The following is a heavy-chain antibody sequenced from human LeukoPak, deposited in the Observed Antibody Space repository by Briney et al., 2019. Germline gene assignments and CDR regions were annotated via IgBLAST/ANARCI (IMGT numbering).Heavy chain of an antibody. J-gene: IGHJ3*02. Sequence: PGGSLRLSCAASGFSFSTYEFHWVRHAPGKGLEWVSYISASGQTIYYADSVRGPFTISRDNAKNSLYLQMNSLGAEDTAVYHCARDRDVDYGNDGFDIWGQGTTVTVSS. V-gene: IGHV3-48*03. CDR1: GFSFSTYE. CDR2: ISASGQTI. D-gene: IGHD4/OR15-4a*01. CDR3: ARDRDVDYGNDGFDI.